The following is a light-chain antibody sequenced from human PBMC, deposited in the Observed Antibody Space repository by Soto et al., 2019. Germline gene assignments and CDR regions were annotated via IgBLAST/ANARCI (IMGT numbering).Light chain of an antibody. CDR1: QSVSSSY. CDR2: GAS. Sequence: EIVLTQSPGTLSLSPGERATLSFMASQSVSSSYLAWYQQKPGQAPRLLIYGASTRATGIPARFSGSGSGTEFTLTISSLQSEDFAVYYCQQYTNWPKTFGQGTKVDIK. V-gene: IGKV3D-15*01. J-gene: IGKJ1*01. CDR3: QQYTNWPKT.